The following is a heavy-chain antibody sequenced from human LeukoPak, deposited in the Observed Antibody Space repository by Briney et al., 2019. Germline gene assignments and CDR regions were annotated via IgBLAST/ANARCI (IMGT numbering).Heavy chain of an antibody. CDR2: ISWNSGSI. D-gene: IGHD6-19*01. CDR1: GFTFDDYA. Sequence: PGRSLRLSCAASGFTFDDYAMHWVRQAPGKGLEWVSGISWNSGSIGYADSVKGRFTISRDNAKNSLYLQMNSLRAEDTALYYCAKAFLGGWYENYYYGMDVWGQGTTVTVSS. V-gene: IGHV3-9*01. J-gene: IGHJ6*02. CDR3: AKAFLGGWYENYYYGMDV.